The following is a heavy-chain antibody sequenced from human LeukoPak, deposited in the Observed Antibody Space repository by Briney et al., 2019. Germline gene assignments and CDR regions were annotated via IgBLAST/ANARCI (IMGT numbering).Heavy chain of an antibody. CDR3: ATGEAAAGLFDY. D-gene: IGHD6-13*01. CDR1: GYTLTELS. V-gene: IGHV1-24*01. CDR2: FGPEDGET. J-gene: IGHJ4*02. Sequence: ASVKVSCKVSGYTLTELSMHWVRQAPGKGLEWMGGFGPEDGETIYAQKFQGKVTMTEDTSTDTAYMELSSLRSEDTAVYYCATGEAAAGLFDYWGQGTLVTVSS.